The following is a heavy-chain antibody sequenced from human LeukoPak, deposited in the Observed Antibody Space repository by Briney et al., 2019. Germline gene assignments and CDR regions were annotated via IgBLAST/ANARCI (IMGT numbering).Heavy chain of an antibody. CDR1: GFTFTTYW. V-gene: IGHV3-7*03. CDR2: INQDGSKK. Sequence: GGSLRLSCAASGFTFTTYWMSWVRQAPGKVLEWVANINQDGSKKYYVDSVKGRFTISRDNAKNSLYLQMNSLRAEDTAVYYCARVAGYSSSWHNWFDPWGLGTLVTVSS. CDR3: ARVAGYSSSWHNWFDP. J-gene: IGHJ5*02. D-gene: IGHD6-13*01.